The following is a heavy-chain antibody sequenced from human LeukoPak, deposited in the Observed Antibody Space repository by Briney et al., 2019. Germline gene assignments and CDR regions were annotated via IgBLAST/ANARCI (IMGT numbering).Heavy chain of an antibody. D-gene: IGHD6-19*01. CDR2: IYSGGST. Sequence: GGSLRLSCAASGFTVSSNYMSWVRQAPGKGLEWVSVIYSGGSTYYADSVKGRFTISRDNSKNTLYLQMNSLRAEDTAVYYCAKDLGEQWLVPVDYWGQGTLVTVSS. CDR3: AKDLGEQWLVPVDY. V-gene: IGHV3-53*01. CDR1: GFTVSSNY. J-gene: IGHJ4*02.